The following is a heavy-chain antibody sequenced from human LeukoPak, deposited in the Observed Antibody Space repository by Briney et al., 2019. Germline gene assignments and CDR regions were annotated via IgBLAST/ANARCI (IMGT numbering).Heavy chain of an antibody. CDR3: TRGSGNYRLVSFDY. CDR2: TNYSGST. Sequence: PSETLSLTCTVAGGSINSYYWSWIRQPPGKGVEWVGYTNYSGSTRYNPSLTSRVTISADTSKNQFSLKLTSVTAADTAVYYCTRGSGNYRLVSFDYWGKGTLVIVSS. J-gene: IGHJ4*02. V-gene: IGHV4-59*08. CDR1: GGSINSYY. D-gene: IGHD1-26*01.